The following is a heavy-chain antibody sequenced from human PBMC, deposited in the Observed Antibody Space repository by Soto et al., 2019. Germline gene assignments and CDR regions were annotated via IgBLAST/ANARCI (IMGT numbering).Heavy chain of an antibody. CDR1: GGSISSSNW. CDR2: IYHSGST. D-gene: IGHD2-15*01. Sequence: QVQLQESGPGLVKPSGTLSLTCAVSGGSISSSNWWRWVRQPPGKGLEWIGEIYHSGSTNYNPSLKSRVTISVDKSKNQFSLKLSAVTAADTAVYYCARVRCSGGSCYSEDYYGMDVWGQGTTVTVSS. V-gene: IGHV4-4*02. J-gene: IGHJ6*02. CDR3: ARVRCSGGSCYSEDYYGMDV.